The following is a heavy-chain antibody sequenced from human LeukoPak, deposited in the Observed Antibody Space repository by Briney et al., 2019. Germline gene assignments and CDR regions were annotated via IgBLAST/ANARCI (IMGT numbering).Heavy chain of an antibody. CDR2: INSDGSST. CDR3: ARGYCGSTSCPKAHYFDY. CDR1: GFTFSSYW. D-gene: IGHD2-2*01. V-gene: IGHV3-74*01. J-gene: IGHJ4*02. Sequence: GGSLRLSCAASGFTFSSYWMHWVRQAPGRGLVWVSRINSDGSSTSYADSVKGRFTISRDNAKNALYLQMNSLRAEDTAAYYCARGYCGSTSCPKAHYFDYWGQGTLVTVSS.